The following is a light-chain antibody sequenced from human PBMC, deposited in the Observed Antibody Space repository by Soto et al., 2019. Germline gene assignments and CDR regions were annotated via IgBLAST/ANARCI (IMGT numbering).Light chain of an antibody. CDR3: QHYNTYPLT. J-gene: IGKJ4*01. CDR2: DAS. Sequence: DIQMTHSPSTLSASVGDRVTITCRASQIIGTWLAWYQQKPGKAPKLLIYDASNLETGVPSRFSGSRSGTEFTLTISSLQPDDLATYYCQHYNTYPLTFGGGTKVELK. V-gene: IGKV1-5*01. CDR1: QIIGTW.